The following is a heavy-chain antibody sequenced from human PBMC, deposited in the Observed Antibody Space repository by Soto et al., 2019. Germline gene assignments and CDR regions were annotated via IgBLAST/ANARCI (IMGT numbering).Heavy chain of an antibody. CDR2: IGTVGDA. J-gene: IGHJ2*01. CDR3: ARGTGAQLMYFDL. D-gene: IGHD7-27*01. V-gene: IGHV3-13*01. CDR1: GFTFSNSD. Sequence: EVNLVESGGGLVQPGGSLRLSCAASGFTFSNSDMHWVRQSAGKGLEWLSGIGTVGDAYYPPSVRGRFTISREKAKNSLYLQMNGLRAEDTAVYFCARGTGAQLMYFDLWGRGTLVTVSS.